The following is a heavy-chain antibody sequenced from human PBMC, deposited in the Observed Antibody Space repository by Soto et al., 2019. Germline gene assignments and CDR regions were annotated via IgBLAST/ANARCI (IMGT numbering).Heavy chain of an antibody. D-gene: IGHD5-12*01. CDR3: ARDRHSGYDSYFYYGMDV. J-gene: IGHJ6*02. CDR2: ISISSDYI. V-gene: IGHV3-21*01. CDR1: GFTFSSYS. Sequence: EVQLVESGGGLVKPGGSLRLSCAASGFTFSSYSMNWVRQAPGKGLEWVSSISISSDYIYYADSVKGQFTISRDNAKNSLYVQMNSLRAEDTAVYYCARDRHSGYDSYFYYGMDVWGQGTTVTVSS.